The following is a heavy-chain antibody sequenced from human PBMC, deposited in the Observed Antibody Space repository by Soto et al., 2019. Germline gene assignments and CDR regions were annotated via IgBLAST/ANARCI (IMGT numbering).Heavy chain of an antibody. D-gene: IGHD1-1*01. J-gene: IGHJ6*02. Sequence: QVQLEQSGAEVKKPGSSLKLSCKASGGTFRNSAISWVRQAPGQGLEWMGGIMPIFRTPDYTQKFQGRVNITADESTNTAYMELSGLRSDDTAVYYCARDNDRPQLGGNYYYILDVWGHGTTVTVSS. CDR2: IMPIFRTP. CDR3: ARDNDRPQLGGNYYYILDV. V-gene: IGHV1-69*12. CDR1: GGTFRNSA.